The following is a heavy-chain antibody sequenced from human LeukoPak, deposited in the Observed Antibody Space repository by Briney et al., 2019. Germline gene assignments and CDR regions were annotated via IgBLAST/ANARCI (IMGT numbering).Heavy chain of an antibody. D-gene: IGHD5-12*01. J-gene: IGHJ4*02. Sequence: SQTLSLTCTVSGGSISSGDYYWSWIRQPPGKGLEWIGYIYYSGSTYYNPSLKSRVTISVDTSKNQFSLKLSSVTAADTAVYYCAREGGGSYSGYVGFDYWGQGTLVTVSS. CDR1: GGSISSGDYY. CDR2: IYYSGST. CDR3: AREGGGSYSGYVGFDY. V-gene: IGHV4-30-4*01.